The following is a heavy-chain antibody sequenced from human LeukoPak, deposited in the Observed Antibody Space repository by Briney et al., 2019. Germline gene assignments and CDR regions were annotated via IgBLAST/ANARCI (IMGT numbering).Heavy chain of an antibody. CDR3: ARHSSAADFWSGYLYYYYYMDV. CDR1: GYSISRGYY. CDR2: IYHSGST. J-gene: IGHJ6*03. V-gene: IGHV4-38-2*01. D-gene: IGHD3-3*01. Sequence: SETLSLTCAVSGYSISRGYYRGWIRQPPGKGLEWIGSIYHSGSTYYNPSLKNRVTTSVDTSKNQFSLKLTSVTAADTAVYYCARHSSAADFWSGYLYYYYYMDVWGKGTTVTVSS.